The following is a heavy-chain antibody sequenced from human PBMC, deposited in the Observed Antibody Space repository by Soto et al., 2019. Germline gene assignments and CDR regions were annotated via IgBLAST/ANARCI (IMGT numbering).Heavy chain of an antibody. D-gene: IGHD3-9*01. CDR3: ARVKSRYFGWSIGGGYYYYGMDV. CDR1: GGTFSSYA. J-gene: IGHJ6*02. V-gene: IGHV1-69*06. CDR2: IIPIFGTA. Sequence: ASVKVSCKASGGTFSSYAISWLRQAPGQGLEWMGGIIPIFGTANYAQKFQGRVTITADKSTSTAYTELSSLRSEDTAVYYCARVKSRYFGWSIGGGYYYYGMDVWGQGTTVTVSS.